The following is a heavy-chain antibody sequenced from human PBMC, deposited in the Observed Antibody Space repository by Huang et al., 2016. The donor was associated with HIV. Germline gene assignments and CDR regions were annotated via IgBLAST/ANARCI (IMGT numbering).Heavy chain of an antibody. V-gene: IGHV1-69*13. D-gene: IGHD3-22*01. CDR1: GGTFSSYA. J-gene: IGHJ4*02. CDR2: IIPIFGTA. Sequence: QVQLVQSGAEVKKPGSSVKVSCKASGGTFSSYAISWVRQAPGQGLDWTGGIIPIFGTANYAQKFQGRVTLPADESTSTAYMELSSLRSEDTAVYYCARARGYYDSSVSYYFDYWGQGTLVTVSS. CDR3: ARARGYYDSSVSYYFDY.